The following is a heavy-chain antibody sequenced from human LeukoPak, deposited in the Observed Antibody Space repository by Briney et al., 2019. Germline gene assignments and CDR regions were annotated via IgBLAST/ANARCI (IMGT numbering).Heavy chain of an antibody. D-gene: IGHD6-13*01. Sequence: ASVKVSCKASGYTFTGYYMHWVRQAPGQGLEWMGWINPNSGGTNYAQKFQGRVTMTWDTSISTAYMELSRLRSDDTAVYYCARVGRGTIAAAIRKPRHYFDYWGQGTLVTVSS. CDR2: INPNSGGT. CDR1: GYTFTGYY. CDR3: ARVGRGTIAAAIRKPRHYFDY. V-gene: IGHV1-2*02. J-gene: IGHJ4*02.